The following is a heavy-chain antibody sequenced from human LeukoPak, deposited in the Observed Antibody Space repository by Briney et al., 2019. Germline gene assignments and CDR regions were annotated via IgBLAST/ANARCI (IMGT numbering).Heavy chain of an antibody. V-gene: IGHV4-59*01. CDR3: ARGDVVVPLDY. Sequence: AETLSLTCTVSGGSISSYYWSWIRQPPGKGLEWIGYIYYSGSTNYNPSLKSRVTISVDTSKNQFSLKLSSVTAADTAVYYCARGDVVVPLDYWGQGTLVTVSS. J-gene: IGHJ4*02. CDR1: GGSISSYY. D-gene: IGHD2-2*01. CDR2: IYYSGST.